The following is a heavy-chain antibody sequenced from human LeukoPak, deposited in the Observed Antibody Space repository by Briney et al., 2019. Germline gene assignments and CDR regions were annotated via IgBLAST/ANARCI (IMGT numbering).Heavy chain of an antibody. CDR1: LVSTTSNF. Sequence: SENLSLTCTFSLVSTTSNFWSLVRQPPRKSLEWIGEIHRSGSPNYNPSLQSRVTISIDRSRNQIVLELSSVTAADTAFYYCAREILGGFNPGAYWGQGTLVTVSS. J-gene: IGHJ4*02. CDR2: IHRSGSP. CDR3: AREILGGFNPGAY. D-gene: IGHD1-14*01. V-gene: IGHV4-4*02.